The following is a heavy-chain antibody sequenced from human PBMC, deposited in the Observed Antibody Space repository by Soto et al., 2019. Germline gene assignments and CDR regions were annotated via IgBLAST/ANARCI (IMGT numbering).Heavy chain of an antibody. CDR1: GFTFSNAW. Sequence: GGSLRLSCAASGFTFSNAWMNWVRQAPGKGLEWVGRIKSKTDGGTTDYAAPVKGRFTISRDDSKNTLYLQMNSLKTEDTAVYYCTTGAMIVVVITTSEFDYWGQGTLVTVSS. V-gene: IGHV3-15*07. D-gene: IGHD3-22*01. CDR2: IKSKTDGGTT. J-gene: IGHJ4*02. CDR3: TTGAMIVVVITTSEFDY.